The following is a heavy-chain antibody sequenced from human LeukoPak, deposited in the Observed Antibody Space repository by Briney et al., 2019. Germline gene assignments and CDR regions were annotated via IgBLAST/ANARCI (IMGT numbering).Heavy chain of an antibody. CDR2: ITTYNGNT. CDR3: ARGYDYGDYVGDFDY. J-gene: IGHJ4*02. D-gene: IGHD4-17*01. CDR1: GYTFTSYP. Sequence: GASVNVSCKASGYTFTSYPISWVRQAPGQGLEWMGWITTYNGNTNYARKLQGRVTMTTDTSTRTAYMDLRGLRSDDTAVYYCARGYDYGDYVGDFDYWGQGTLVTASS. V-gene: IGHV1-18*01.